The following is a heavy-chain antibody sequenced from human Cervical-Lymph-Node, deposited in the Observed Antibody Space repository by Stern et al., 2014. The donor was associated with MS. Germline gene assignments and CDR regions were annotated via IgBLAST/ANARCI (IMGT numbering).Heavy chain of an antibody. D-gene: IGHD3-3*01. CDR2: ICWNIGSI. CDR1: GFTFADYA. Sequence: VQLVESGGGLVQPGRSLRLSCAASGFTFADYAMHWVRQAPGKGLEWVSGICWNIGSIGYADSVKGRFTISRDNAKNSLYLQMNSLRAEDTALYYCAKGSIFGVARDYYYGMDVWGQGTTVTVSS. V-gene: IGHV3-9*01. J-gene: IGHJ6*02. CDR3: AKGSIFGVARDYYYGMDV.